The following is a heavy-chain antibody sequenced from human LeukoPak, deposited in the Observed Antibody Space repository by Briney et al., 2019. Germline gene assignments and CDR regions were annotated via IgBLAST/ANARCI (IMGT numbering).Heavy chain of an antibody. D-gene: IGHD3-16*02. CDR2: INPNSGGT. Sequence: EASVKVSCKASGYTFTGYYMHWVRQAPGRGLEWMGWINPNSGGTNYAQKFQGRVTMTRDTSISTAYMELSRLRSDDTAVYYCARDRNVWGSYRYLFDPWGQGTLVTVSS. V-gene: IGHV1-2*02. J-gene: IGHJ5*02. CDR1: GYTFTGYY. CDR3: ARDRNVWGSYRYLFDP.